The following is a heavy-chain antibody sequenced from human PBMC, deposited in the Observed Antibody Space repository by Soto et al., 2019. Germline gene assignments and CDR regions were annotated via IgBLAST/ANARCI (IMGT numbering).Heavy chain of an antibody. J-gene: IGHJ4*02. Sequence: GGSLRLSCAASGFTFSSYAMSWVRQAPGKGLEWVSAISGSGGSTYYADSVKGRFTISRDNSKNTLYLQMNSLRAEDTAVYYCAPPGTMIVVTDYWGQGTLVTVPS. CDR2: ISGSGGST. D-gene: IGHD3-22*01. V-gene: IGHV3-23*01. CDR3: APPGTMIVVTDY. CDR1: GFTFSSYA.